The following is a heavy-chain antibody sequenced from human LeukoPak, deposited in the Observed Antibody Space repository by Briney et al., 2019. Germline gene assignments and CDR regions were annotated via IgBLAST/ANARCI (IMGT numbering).Heavy chain of an antibody. Sequence: GGSLRLSCTASGFAFGDYGMTWVRQAPGKGLEWVSFIRSMAHGGTTEYAASVKGRFTISRDDSKGIAYLQMSSLKPGDTAVYYCARGAMVRGANYYFDYWGQGALVTVSS. J-gene: IGHJ4*02. CDR3: ARGAMVRGANYYFDY. V-gene: IGHV3-49*04. CDR1: GFAFGDYG. D-gene: IGHD3-10*01. CDR2: IRSMAHGGTT.